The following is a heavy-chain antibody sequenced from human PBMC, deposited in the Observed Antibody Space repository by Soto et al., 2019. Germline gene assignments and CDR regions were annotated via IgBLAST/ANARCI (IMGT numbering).Heavy chain of an antibody. CDR1: GFTFDAYA. Sequence: EVQLVESGGGLVQPGRSLRLSCAASGFTFDAYAMHWVRQAPGKGLEWVSGISWNSGSIDYGDSVMGRFTISRDNAKNSPYLQTNSMRAEDTALYDCAKVKGTRIGDPYSLYVDYWGQGTLVTVSS. D-gene: IGHD1-1*01. V-gene: IGHV3-9*01. J-gene: IGHJ4*02. CDR3: AKVKGTRIGDPYSLYVDY. CDR2: ISWNSGSI.